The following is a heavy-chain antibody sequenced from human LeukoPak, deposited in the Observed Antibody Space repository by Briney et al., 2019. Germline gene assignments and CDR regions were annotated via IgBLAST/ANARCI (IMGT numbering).Heavy chain of an antibody. J-gene: IGHJ3*02. CDR1: GGSTGSDY. CDR2: VYYSGVT. V-gene: IGHV4-59*12. CDR3: ARVDSGSYYAFDI. D-gene: IGHD1-26*01. Sequence: PSETLSLTCTVSGGSTGSDYWSWIRQPPGKGLEWIAYVYYSGVTSYNPSLKSRVTISVDTSKNQFSLKLSSVTAADTAVYYCARVDSGSYYAFDIWGQGTMVTVSS.